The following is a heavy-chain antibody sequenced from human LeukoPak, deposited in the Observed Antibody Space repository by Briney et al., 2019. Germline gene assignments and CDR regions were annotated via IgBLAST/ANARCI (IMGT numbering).Heavy chain of an antibody. V-gene: IGHV4-34*01. CDR3: ARPLYYNDAFDI. Sequence: PSETLSLTCAVYGGSFSGYYWSWIRQPPGKGLEWIGEINHSGSTNYNPSLKSRITISVDTSKNQFSLKLSSVTAADTAVYYCARPLYYNDAFDIWCQGTMVTVYS. J-gene: IGHJ3*02. CDR1: GGSFSGYY. D-gene: IGHD2-8*01. CDR2: INHSGST.